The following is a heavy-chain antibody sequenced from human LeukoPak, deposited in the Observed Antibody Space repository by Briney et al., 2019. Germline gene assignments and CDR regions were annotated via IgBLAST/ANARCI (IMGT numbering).Heavy chain of an antibody. V-gene: IGHV3-21*01. CDR3: AREHGGNSPYFDY. CDR2: ISSSSSYI. J-gene: IGHJ4*02. Sequence: GGSLRLSCAASGFTFSSYSMNWVRQAPGKGLEWVSSISSSSSYIYYADSVKGRFTISRDNAKNSLYLQMNSLRAEDTAVYYCAREHGGNSPYFDYWGQGTLVTVSS. D-gene: IGHD4-23*01. CDR1: GFTFSSYS.